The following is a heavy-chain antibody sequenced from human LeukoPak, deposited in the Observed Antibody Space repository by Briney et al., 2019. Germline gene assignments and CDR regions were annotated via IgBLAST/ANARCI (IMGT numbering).Heavy chain of an antibody. V-gene: IGHV3-53*01. CDR3: ARDSDHSSGWGT. Sequence: PAGGSLRLSCAASGFTFSSYWMTWVRQAPGKGLEWVSVIYAGGSTYYADSVKGRFTISRDNSKNTLYLQMNSLRAEDTAVYYCARDSDHSSGWGTWGQGTMVTVSS. J-gene: IGHJ3*01. D-gene: IGHD3-22*01. CDR2: IYAGGST. CDR1: GFTFSSYW.